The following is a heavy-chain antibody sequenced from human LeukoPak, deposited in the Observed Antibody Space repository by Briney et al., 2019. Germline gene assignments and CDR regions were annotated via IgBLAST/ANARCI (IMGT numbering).Heavy chain of an antibody. CDR2: INHSGST. CDR1: GGSFRGYY. V-gene: IGHV4-34*01. D-gene: IGHD6-13*01. CDR3: ARGHLKYSSSYLYYFDY. Sequence: SETLSLTCAVYGGSFRGYYWSWIRQPPGKGLEWIGEINHSGSTNYNPSLKSRVTISVDTSKNQFSLKLSSVTAADTAVYYCARGHLKYSSSYLYYFDYWGQGTLVTVSS. J-gene: IGHJ4*02.